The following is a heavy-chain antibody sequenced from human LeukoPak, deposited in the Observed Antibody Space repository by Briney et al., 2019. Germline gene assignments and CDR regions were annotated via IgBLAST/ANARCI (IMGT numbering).Heavy chain of an antibody. V-gene: IGHV4-4*09. CDR2: IFSSDIT. CDR1: GGSINTFH. CDR3: ARSDGIVGEEAWFDP. Sequence: ASETLSLTCSVSGGSINTFHWHWIRQPPGKGLEWVGYIFSSDITNYNPSLRSRVTISVDTSKNQFSLKLRSVTAADTAVYFCARSDGIVGEEAWFDPWGQGTLVTVSS. J-gene: IGHJ5*02. D-gene: IGHD1-26*01.